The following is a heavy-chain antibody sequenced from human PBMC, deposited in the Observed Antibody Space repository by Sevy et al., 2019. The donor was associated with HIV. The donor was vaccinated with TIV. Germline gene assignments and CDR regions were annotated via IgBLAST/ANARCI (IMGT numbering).Heavy chain of an antibody. V-gene: IGHV3-15*04. D-gene: IGHD6-6*01. Sequence: GGSLRLSCAVSGFTFSSAWMSWFRQTPGKRLEWVGRIESKIDGGTIYYAAPVKGRFSISRDDSKNTLFLKMNSMKTEDTAVYYCATDHPPEQLVSDYWGQGTLVTVSS. J-gene: IGHJ4*02. CDR3: ATDHPPEQLVSDY. CDR2: IESKIDGGTI. CDR1: GFTFSSAW.